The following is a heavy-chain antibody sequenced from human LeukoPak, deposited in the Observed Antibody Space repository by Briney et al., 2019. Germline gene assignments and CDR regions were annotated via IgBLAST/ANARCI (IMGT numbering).Heavy chain of an antibody. CDR3: ARFTIFGADTTPRYNYGMDV. Sequence: ASVKVSCTTSGYTFRRYGISWVRQAPGQGPEWMGWISGYNGGTNYAPSLQDRVTMSTDTSTSTGYMELRGLRSDDTAVYYCARFTIFGADTTPRYNYGMDVWGQGTTVTVSS. CDR1: GYTFRRYG. CDR2: ISGYNGGT. V-gene: IGHV1-18*01. D-gene: IGHD3-3*01. J-gene: IGHJ6*02.